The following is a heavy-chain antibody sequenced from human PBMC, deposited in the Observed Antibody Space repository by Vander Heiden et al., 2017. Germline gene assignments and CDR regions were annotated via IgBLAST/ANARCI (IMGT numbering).Heavy chain of an antibody. CDR2: IYYSGST. Sequence: QLQLQELGPGLVKPSETLSLTCTVSGGSIRSSSYYWGWIRQPPGKGLEWIGSIYYSGSTYYNPSLKSRVTISVDTSKNQFSLKLSSVTAADTAVYYCARQDGDCGGDCYPGYWGQGTLVTVSS. J-gene: IGHJ4*02. D-gene: IGHD2-21*02. V-gene: IGHV4-39*01. CDR1: GGSIRSSSYY. CDR3: ARQDGDCGGDCYPGY.